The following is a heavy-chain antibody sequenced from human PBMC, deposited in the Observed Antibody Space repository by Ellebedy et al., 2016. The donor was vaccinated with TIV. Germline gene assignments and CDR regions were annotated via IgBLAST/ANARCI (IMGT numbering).Heavy chain of an antibody. Sequence: GESLKISCAASGFTFSTYWMHWVRQAPGKGLVWVSRINSDGSSTTYADSVKGRFTISRDNAKNTLYLQMNSLRAEDTAVYYCARVPGGNKNVDYWGQGTLVTVSS. CDR2: INSDGSST. V-gene: IGHV3-74*01. J-gene: IGHJ4*02. D-gene: IGHD4-23*01. CDR3: ARVPGGNKNVDY. CDR1: GFTFSTYW.